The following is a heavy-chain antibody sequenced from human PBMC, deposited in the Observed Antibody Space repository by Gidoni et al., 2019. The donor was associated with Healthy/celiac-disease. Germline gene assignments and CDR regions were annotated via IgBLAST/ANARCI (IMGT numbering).Heavy chain of an antibody. V-gene: IGHV3-23*01. CDR1: GFTFSSYA. CDR2: ISGSGGST. CDR3: AKDMPDDYYDSSGLDY. J-gene: IGHJ4*02. D-gene: IGHD3-22*01. Sequence: EVQLLESGGGLVQPGGSLRLSCAASGFTFSSYAMSWVRQAPGKGLDWVSAISGSGGSTYYADSVKGRFTISRDKSKNTLYLQMNSLRAEDTAVYYCAKDMPDDYYDSSGLDYWGQGTLVTVSS.